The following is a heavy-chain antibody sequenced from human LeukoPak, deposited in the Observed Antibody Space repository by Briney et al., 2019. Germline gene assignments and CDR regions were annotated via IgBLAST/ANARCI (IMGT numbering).Heavy chain of an antibody. CDR3: ARDPHTDAFDI. V-gene: IGHV3-53*01. J-gene: IGHJ3*02. CDR1: GFTVSSNY. D-gene: IGHD2-2*02. Sequence: GGSLRLSCAASGFTVSSNYMSWVRQAPGKGLEWVSVIYSGGSTYYADSVKGRFTISRDNSKNTLYLQMNSLRAEDTAVYYCARDPHTDAFDIWGQGTMVTVSS. CDR2: IYSGGST.